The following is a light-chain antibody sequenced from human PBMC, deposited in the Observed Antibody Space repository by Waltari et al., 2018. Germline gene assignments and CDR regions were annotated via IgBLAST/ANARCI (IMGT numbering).Light chain of an antibody. V-gene: IGKV3-20*01. CDR2: GAS. J-gene: IGKJ5*01. CDR3: QQYGSSPLT. CDR1: QSVSSSY. Sequence: EIVLTQSPGTLSLSPGERATLSCRASQSVSSSYLAWYQQKPGQAPRLLSYGASSRSTGIPDSFSGSGSGTDFTLTISRLGPEDFAVYYCQQYGSSPLTFGQGTRLEIK.